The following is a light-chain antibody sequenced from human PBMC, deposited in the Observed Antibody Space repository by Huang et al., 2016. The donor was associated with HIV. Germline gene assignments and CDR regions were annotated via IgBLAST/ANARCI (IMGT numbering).Light chain of an antibody. Sequence: DIQMTQSPSVMSASVGDRVTITCRASQGMSNYLAWFQQKPGKGPKRLIYAASNLQSGVPSRFSGSGSETEFTLTISSLQPEDFATYYCLQHNTYPWTFGQGTKVEIK. CDR1: QGMSNY. CDR2: AAS. V-gene: IGKV1-17*03. J-gene: IGKJ1*01. CDR3: LQHNTYPWT.